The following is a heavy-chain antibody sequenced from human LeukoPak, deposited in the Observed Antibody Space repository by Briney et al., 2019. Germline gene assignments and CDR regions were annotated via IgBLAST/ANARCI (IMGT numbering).Heavy chain of an antibody. J-gene: IGHJ4*02. CDR3: ARGPSGYHNT. CDR1: GYTFTSYG. V-gene: IGHV1-18*01. CDR2: ISGYNGNT. Sequence: GASVKVSCKASGYTFTSYGISWVRQAPGQGLEWMGWISGYNGNTNYAQQKLQGRVTMTTDTSTSTAYMELRSLRSDDTAVYYCARGPSGYHNTGGQGTLVTVSS. D-gene: IGHD5-12*01.